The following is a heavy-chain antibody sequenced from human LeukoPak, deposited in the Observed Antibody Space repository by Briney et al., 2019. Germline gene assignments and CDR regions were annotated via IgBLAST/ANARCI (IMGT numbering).Heavy chain of an antibody. Sequence: GSLRLSCAVSGITLSNYGMSWVRQAPGKGLEWVAGISGSGGSTIYADPVKGRFTISRDNPKNTLYLQMNSLRAEDTAFYFCAKRGVVIRVFLVGFHKEAFYFESWGQGALVTVSS. V-gene: IGHV3-23*01. CDR1: GITLSNYG. J-gene: IGHJ4*02. D-gene: IGHD3/OR15-3a*01. CDR3: AKRGVVIRVFLVGFHKEAFYFES. CDR2: ISGSGGST.